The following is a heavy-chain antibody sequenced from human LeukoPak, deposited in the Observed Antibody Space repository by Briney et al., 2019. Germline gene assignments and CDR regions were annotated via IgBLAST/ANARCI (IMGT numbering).Heavy chain of an antibody. J-gene: IGHJ4*02. CDR1: GYTFTSNW. D-gene: IGHD3-10*01. CDR2: IYPGDSET. V-gene: IGHV5-51*01. Sequence: GESLKISCKGSGYTFTSNWIGRVRQMPGKGLEWMGIIYPGDSETRYSPSFQGQVTISADKSISTAYLQWSSLKASDTAMYYCARSPFRGVMVDYWGQGTLVTVSS. CDR3: ARSPFRGVMVDY.